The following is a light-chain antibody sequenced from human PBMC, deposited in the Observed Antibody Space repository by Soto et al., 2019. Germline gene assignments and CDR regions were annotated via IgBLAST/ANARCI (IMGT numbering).Light chain of an antibody. CDR3: QQYNSLT. V-gene: IGKV1-5*03. Sequence: DIQMTQSPSTLSASVGDRVTITCRASQSISSWLAWYQQKPGKAPKLLIYKASSLESVVPSRFSGSGSGTEFTLTISSLQPDDFATYYCQQYNSLTFGQGTKVEIK. CDR1: QSISSW. J-gene: IGKJ1*01. CDR2: KAS.